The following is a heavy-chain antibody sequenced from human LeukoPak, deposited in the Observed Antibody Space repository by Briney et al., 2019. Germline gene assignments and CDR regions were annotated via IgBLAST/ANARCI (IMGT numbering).Heavy chain of an antibody. V-gene: IGHV3-23*01. CDR1: GLTFSSHA. J-gene: IGHJ5*02. Sequence: GGSLRLSCAASGLTFSSHAMSWVRQAPGKGLEWVTAISGSGGTTYYADFVKGRFTISRDNSKNTVYLQMNSLKTEDTALYYCTRDSGTYNWFDPWGQGTLVTVSS. D-gene: IGHD1-26*01. CDR3: TRDSGTYNWFDP. CDR2: ISGSGGTT.